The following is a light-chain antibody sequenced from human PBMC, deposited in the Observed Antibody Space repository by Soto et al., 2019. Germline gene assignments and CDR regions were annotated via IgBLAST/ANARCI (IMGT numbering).Light chain of an antibody. CDR1: SSNIGAGYD. J-gene: IGLJ2*01. CDR3: QSYDSSLSDSRI. V-gene: IGLV1-40*01. CDR2: GDS. Sequence: QSVLTQPPSVSGAPGQTVTISCTGSSSNIGAGYDVHWYQQFPGTAPKLLIYGDSNRPSGVPDRFSGSKSGTSASLAITGLQAEDEAYYYCQSYDSSLSDSRIFGGGTKLTVL.